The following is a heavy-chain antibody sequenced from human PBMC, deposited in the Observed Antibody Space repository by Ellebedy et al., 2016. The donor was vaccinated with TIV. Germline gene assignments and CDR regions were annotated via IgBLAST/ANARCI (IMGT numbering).Heavy chain of an antibody. CDR1: GFSISGGYY. CDR2: MFHSGST. D-gene: IGHD6-19*01. Sequence: SETLSLTXSVSGFSISGGYYWGWIRQTPGKGLEWIGSMFHSGSTYYNPSLKSRVTISVDTTKNQWSLRLRSVTAADTAVYYCARALSRGWYLFDYWGQGILVSVSS. J-gene: IGHJ4*02. CDR3: ARALSRGWYLFDY. V-gene: IGHV4-38-2*02.